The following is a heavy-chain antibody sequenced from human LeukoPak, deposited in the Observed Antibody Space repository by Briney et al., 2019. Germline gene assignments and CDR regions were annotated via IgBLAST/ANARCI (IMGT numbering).Heavy chain of an antibody. J-gene: IGHJ4*02. Sequence: PGGSLRLSCAASGFTFSSYSMNRVRQAPGKGLEWVSSISSSSSYIYYADSVKGRFTISRDNAKNSLYLQMNSLRAEDTAVYYYAREITTTVTGDYWGQGTLVTVSS. V-gene: IGHV3-21*01. CDR3: AREITTTVTGDY. CDR1: GFTFSSYS. D-gene: IGHD4-11*01. CDR2: ISSSSSYI.